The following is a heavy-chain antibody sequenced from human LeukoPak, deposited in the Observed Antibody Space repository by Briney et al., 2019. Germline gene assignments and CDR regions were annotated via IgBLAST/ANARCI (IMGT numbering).Heavy chain of an antibody. CDR3: ARYTTYYYDSSGYYSSALDY. CDR1: GFTFSDYY. D-gene: IGHD3-22*01. V-gene: IGHV3-11*01. CDR2: ISSSGGTI. J-gene: IGHJ4*02. Sequence: GGSLRLSCAASGFTFSDYYMSWIRQAPGKGLEWVSYISSSGGTIYYADSVKGRFTISRDNAKNSLYLQMNSLRAEDTAVYYCARYTTYYYDSSGYYSSALDYWGQGTLVTVSS.